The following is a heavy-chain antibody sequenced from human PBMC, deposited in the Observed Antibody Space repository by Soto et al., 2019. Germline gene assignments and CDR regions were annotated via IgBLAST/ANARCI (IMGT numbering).Heavy chain of an antibody. CDR2: LYDVDGS. Sequence: DVQLVESGGGLIQPGESLRLSCAAFGLTISGKKYVAWVRQAPGKGLEWVSALYDVDGSFYADSVKGRFTTSSDSSKTTVDLQMNDLRPDDTAVYYGATRHERAQAYEVWGQGTTGTVSS. V-gene: IGHV3-53*01. CDR1: GLTISGKKY. D-gene: IGHD1-1*01. J-gene: IGHJ3*01. CDR3: ATRHERAQAYEV.